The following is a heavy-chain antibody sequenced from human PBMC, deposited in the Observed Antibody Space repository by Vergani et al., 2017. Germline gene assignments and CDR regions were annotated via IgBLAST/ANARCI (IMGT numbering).Heavy chain of an antibody. Sequence: EVQLVESGGGLVQPGGSLRLSCAASGFTFSSYDMHWVRQATGKGLEWVSAIGTAGDTYYPGSVKGRFTISRENAKNSLYLHMNSLRAGDTAIYYCARAVSTTVGDPPGYWGQGTLVTVSS. D-gene: IGHD4-23*01. CDR1: GFTFSSYD. CDR2: IGTAGDT. CDR3: ARAVSTTVGDPPGY. V-gene: IGHV3-13*01. J-gene: IGHJ4*02.